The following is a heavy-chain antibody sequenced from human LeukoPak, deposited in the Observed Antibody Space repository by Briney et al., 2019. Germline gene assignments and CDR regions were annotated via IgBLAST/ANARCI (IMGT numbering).Heavy chain of an antibody. V-gene: IGHV3-30*18. J-gene: IGHJ5*02. CDR1: GFTFSSYG. Sequence: PGGSLRLSCAASGFTFSSYGMHWVRQAPGKGLEWVAVISYDGSNKYYADPVKGRFTISRDNSKNTLYLQMNSLRAEDTAVYYCAKDLLGVFDPWGQGTLVTVSS. CDR2: ISYDGSNK. D-gene: IGHD1-26*01. CDR3: AKDLLGVFDP.